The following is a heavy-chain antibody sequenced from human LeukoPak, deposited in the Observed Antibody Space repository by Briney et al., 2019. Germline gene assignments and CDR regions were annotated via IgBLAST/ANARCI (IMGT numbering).Heavy chain of an antibody. CDR1: GFTFSLFA. D-gene: IGHD3-22*01. CDR2: ISGSGGAT. J-gene: IGHJ4*02. Sequence: QPGGSLRLSCAASGFTFSLFAMHWVRQAPGKGLESVSAISGSGGATYHADADSVKGRFTISRDNSKNALYLEINNLRAEDTAVYYCAKDGYNYDSSGHFDYWGQGTLVTVSS. V-gene: IGHV3-23*01. CDR3: AKDGYNYDSSGHFDY.